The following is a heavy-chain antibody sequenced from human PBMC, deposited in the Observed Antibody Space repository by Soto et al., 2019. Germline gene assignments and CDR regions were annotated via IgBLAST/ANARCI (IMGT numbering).Heavy chain of an antibody. CDR1: GYTFTSYA. CDR3: AQGYDILTGSHCRFDP. Sequence: ASVKVSCKASGYTFTSYAMNWVRQAPGQGLEWMGWINTNTGNPTYAHGFTGRLVFSLDTSVSTAYLQICSLKDEDTAVYYCAQGYDILTGSHCRFDPWGQGTLVTVSS. CDR2: INTNTGNP. V-gene: IGHV7-4-1*01. J-gene: IGHJ5*02. D-gene: IGHD3-9*01.